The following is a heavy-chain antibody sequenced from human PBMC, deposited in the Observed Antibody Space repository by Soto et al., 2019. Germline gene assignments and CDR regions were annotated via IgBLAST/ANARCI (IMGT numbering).Heavy chain of an antibody. CDR2: IYHSGST. V-gene: IGHV4-30-2*01. CDR1: GGSISSGGYS. J-gene: IGHJ4*02. D-gene: IGHD4-4*01. CDR3: ARTYSNYFDY. Sequence: PSETLSLTCAVSGGSISSGGYSWSWIRQPPGKGLEWIGYIYHSGSTYYNPSLKSRVTISVDRSKNQFSLKLSSVTAADTAVYYCARTYSNYFDYWGQGTLVT.